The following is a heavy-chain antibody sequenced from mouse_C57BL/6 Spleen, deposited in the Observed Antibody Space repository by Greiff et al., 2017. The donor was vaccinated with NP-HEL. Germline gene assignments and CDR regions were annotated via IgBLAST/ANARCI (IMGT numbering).Heavy chain of an antibody. CDR2: IWSGGST. J-gene: IGHJ4*01. V-gene: IGHV2-2*01. CDR3: ARLTGTYAMDY. CDR1: GFSLTSYG. D-gene: IGHD4-1*01. Sequence: QVQLKESGPGLVQPSQSLSITCTVSGFSLTSYGVHWVRQSPGKGLEWLGVIWSGGSTDYNAAFISRLSISKDNSKSQVFFKRNSLQADDSARYYCARLTGTYAMDYWGQGTSVTVSS.